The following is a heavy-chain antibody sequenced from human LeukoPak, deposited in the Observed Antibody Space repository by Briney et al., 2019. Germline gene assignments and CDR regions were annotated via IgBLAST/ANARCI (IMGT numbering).Heavy chain of an antibody. V-gene: IGHV4-4*02. D-gene: IGHD3-16*02. CDR3: AISFTITFGGVIGDVDY. Sequence: PSGTLSLTCAVSGGSISSSNWWSWVRQPPGKGLEWIGEIHHSGSTNYNPSLKSRVTISVDKSKNQVSPKLSSVTAADTAVYYCAISFTITFGGVIGDVDYWGQGTLVTVSS. J-gene: IGHJ4*02. CDR1: GGSISSSNW. CDR2: IHHSGST.